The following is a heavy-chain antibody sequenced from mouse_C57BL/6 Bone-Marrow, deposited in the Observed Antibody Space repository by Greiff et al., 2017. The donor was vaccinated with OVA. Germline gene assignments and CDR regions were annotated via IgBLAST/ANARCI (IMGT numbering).Heavy chain of an antibody. J-gene: IGHJ4*01. V-gene: IGHV5-17*01. CDR1: GFTFSDYG. D-gene: IGHD1-1*01. CDR3: ARPIYYGSSHYYAMDY. Sequence: EVKLVESGGGLVKPGGSLKLSCAASGFTFSDYGMHWVRQAPEKGLEWVAYISSGSSTIYYADTVKGRFTISRDNAKNTLFLQRTSLRSEDTAMYYCARPIYYGSSHYYAMDYWGQGTSVTVSS. CDR2: ISSGSSTI.